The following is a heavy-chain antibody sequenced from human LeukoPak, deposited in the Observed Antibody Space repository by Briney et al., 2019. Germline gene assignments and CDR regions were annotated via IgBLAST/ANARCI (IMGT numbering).Heavy chain of an antibody. CDR2: IYYSGST. D-gene: IGHD4-17*01. CDR1: GYSISSGYY. V-gene: IGHV4-38-2*02. J-gene: IGHJ4*02. CDR3: ATTTVRTGY. Sequence: PSETLSLTCTVSGYSISSGYYWGWIRQPPGKGLEWIGSIYYSGSTYYNPSLKSRVTISVDTSKNQFSLKLSSVTAADTAVYYCATTTVRTGYWGQGTLVTVSS.